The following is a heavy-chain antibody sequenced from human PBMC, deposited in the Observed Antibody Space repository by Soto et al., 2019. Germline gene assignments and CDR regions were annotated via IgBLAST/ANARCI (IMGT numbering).Heavy chain of an antibody. CDR3: ARDGHYDIFTNDAFDI. Sequence: GGSLRLSCAASGFTFSSYGMHWVRQAPGKGLEWVAVIWYDGSNKYYADSVKGRFTISRDNSKNTLYLQMNSLRAEDTAVYYCARDGHYDIFTNDAFDIWGQGTMVTVSS. D-gene: IGHD3-9*01. CDR2: IWYDGSNK. J-gene: IGHJ3*02. V-gene: IGHV3-33*01. CDR1: GFTFSSYG.